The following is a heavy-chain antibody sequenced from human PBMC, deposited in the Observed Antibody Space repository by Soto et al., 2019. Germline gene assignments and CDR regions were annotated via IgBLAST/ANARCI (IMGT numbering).Heavy chain of an antibody. D-gene: IGHD1-26*01. Sequence: SLRLSFAASVFTFSSYVMHWVLQAPGKGLEWVAVISYDGSNKYYADSVKGRFTISRYNSKNTLYLQMNSLRAEDTAVYYCAKDLAAGANKHPRFDYWGQGTLVNVSS. CDR2: ISYDGSNK. CDR1: VFTFSSYV. CDR3: AKDLAAGANKHPRFDY. V-gene: IGHV3-30*18. J-gene: IGHJ4*02.